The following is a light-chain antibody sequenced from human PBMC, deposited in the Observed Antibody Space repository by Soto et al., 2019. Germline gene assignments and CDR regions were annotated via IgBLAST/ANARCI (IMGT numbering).Light chain of an antibody. V-gene: IGKV3-20*01. CDR2: GAS. CDR3: QQYGSSPQT. Sequence: EIVLTQSPGTLSLSPGERATLSCRASQFIISSYLAWFQQKPGQAPRLLIYGASSRATGIPDRFSGSGSGTDFTLTISRLEPEDFAVYYCQQYGSSPQTFGPGTKVDIK. J-gene: IGKJ3*01. CDR1: QFIISSY.